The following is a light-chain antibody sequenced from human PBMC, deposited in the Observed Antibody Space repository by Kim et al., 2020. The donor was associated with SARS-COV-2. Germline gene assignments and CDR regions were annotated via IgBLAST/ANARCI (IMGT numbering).Light chain of an antibody. V-gene: IGLV6-57*01. CDR2: EDN. CDR3: QSYDSSPWV. CDR1: SGSIASNY. Sequence: NFMLTQPHSVSESPGKTVTISCTRSSGSIASNYVQWYQQRPGSSPTTVIYEDNQRPSGVPDRFSGSIDSSSNSASLIISGLKTEDEADYYCQSYDSSPWVFGGGTQLTVL. J-gene: IGLJ3*02.